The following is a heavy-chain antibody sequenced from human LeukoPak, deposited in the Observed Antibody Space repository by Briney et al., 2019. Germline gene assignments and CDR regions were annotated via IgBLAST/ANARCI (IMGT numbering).Heavy chain of an antibody. D-gene: IGHD6-19*01. CDR3: ARLYSSGSEDY. J-gene: IGHJ4*02. CDR2: INWNGGST. Sequence: GGSLRLSCAASGFTFDDYGMSWVRQAPGKGLEWVSGINWNGGSTGYADSVKGRFTISRDNAKNSLYLQMNSLRAEGTALYYCARLYSSGSEDYWGQGTLVTVSS. V-gene: IGHV3-20*04. CDR1: GFTFDDYG.